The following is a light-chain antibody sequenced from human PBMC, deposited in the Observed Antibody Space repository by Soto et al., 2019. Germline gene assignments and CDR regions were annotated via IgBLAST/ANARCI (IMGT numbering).Light chain of an antibody. Sequence: DIQMTQSPSSVSASVGDRVTITCRASQDISGWLAWFQQKPGKASNLLIYAASILQSEVPSRFSGSGSGTDFTLTITYLQPEDFATYYCQQANSFPWTFGQGTKVEL. CDR3: QQANSFPWT. V-gene: IGKV1D-12*01. CDR2: AAS. CDR1: QDISGW. J-gene: IGKJ1*01.